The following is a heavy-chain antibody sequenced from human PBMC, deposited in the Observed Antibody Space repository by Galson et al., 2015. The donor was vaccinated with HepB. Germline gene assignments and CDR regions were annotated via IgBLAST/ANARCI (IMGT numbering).Heavy chain of an antibody. Sequence: SPRLGCAASGLTVSSYALPWVRPAPGEGLEWAAVISYDGSNNWHAESVKGRITISRDNSKNTVYLHMNSLRGEDTAVYYCAKARGDYCDCLSGYYSSSMDVWGQGTTVTVSS. D-gene: IGHD3-3*01. CDR1: GLTVSSYA. CDR2: ISYDGSNN. CDR3: AKARGDYCDCLSGYYSSSMDV. V-gene: IGHV3-30*04. J-gene: IGHJ6*02.